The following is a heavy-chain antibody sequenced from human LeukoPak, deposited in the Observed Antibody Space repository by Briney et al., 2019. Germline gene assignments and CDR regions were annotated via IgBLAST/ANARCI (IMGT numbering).Heavy chain of an antibody. CDR2: ISGSGDAT. D-gene: IGHD2-2*01. Sequence: PGGSLRLPCAASKFTFVNYAMSWVRQAPGKGLEWVSTISGSGDATYYADSVKGRFTISRDNSKNTLYLQMNSLRAEDTAVYYCAKDRSLVVPAAHFDYWGQGTLVTVSS. V-gene: IGHV3-23*01. J-gene: IGHJ4*02. CDR1: KFTFVNYA. CDR3: AKDRSLVVPAAHFDY.